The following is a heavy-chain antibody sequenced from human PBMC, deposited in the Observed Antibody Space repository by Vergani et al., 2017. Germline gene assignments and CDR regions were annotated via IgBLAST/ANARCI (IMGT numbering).Heavy chain of an antibody. Sequence: EVQLLESGGGLVQPGGSLRLSCAASGFTFSSYAMSWVRQAPGKGLEWVSAISGSGGSTYYADSVKGRFTISRDNSKNTLYLQMNSLRAEYTAVYYFAPTPYYDFWSGYGMDVWGQGTTVTVSS. CDR3: APTPYYDFWSGYGMDV. CDR1: GFTFSSYA. CDR2: ISGSGGST. J-gene: IGHJ6*02. D-gene: IGHD3-3*01. V-gene: IGHV3-23*01.